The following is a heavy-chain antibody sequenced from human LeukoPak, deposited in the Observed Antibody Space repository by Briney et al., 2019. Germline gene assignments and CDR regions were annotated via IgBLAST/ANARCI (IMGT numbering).Heavy chain of an antibody. CDR3: ARGLRTGYSSGWYGFWFDP. J-gene: IGHJ5*02. Sequence: EASVKVSCKASGYTFTGYYMHWVRQAPGQGLEWMGWINPNSGGTNYAQKFQGRVTMTRDTSISTAYMELSRLRSDDTAVYYCARGLRTGYSSGWYGFWFDPWGQGTLVTVSS. CDR1: GYTFTGYY. D-gene: IGHD6-19*01. CDR2: INPNSGGT. V-gene: IGHV1-2*02.